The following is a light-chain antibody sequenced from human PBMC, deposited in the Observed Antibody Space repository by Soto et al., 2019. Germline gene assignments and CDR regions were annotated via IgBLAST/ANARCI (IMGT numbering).Light chain of an antibody. Sequence: QSDLTQPPSASGSPGQSVTIAFTGTSSDVGSCKYVSWYQQHPGKDPKIIIYEVIKRPSGVPDRFSGSKSANTASLTVSGLQAEDEADYYCSSYADSNNVAVLFGGGTKLTAL. CDR3: SSYADSNNVAVL. CDR1: SSDVGSCKY. CDR2: EVI. V-gene: IGLV2-8*01. J-gene: IGLJ2*01.